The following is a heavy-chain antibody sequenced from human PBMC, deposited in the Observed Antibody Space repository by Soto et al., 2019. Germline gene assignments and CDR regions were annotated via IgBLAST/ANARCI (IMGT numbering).Heavy chain of an antibody. CDR3: AFRSGVMKDGMDV. Sequence: QVQLVQSGAEVKKPGSSVKVSCKASGLTFSNYAISWVRQAPGQGPEWMGGIVHLYGTTNYAQRFQGRVTITADDSTSTGYMELSSLTSDDTAVYYCAFRSGVMKDGMDVWGQGTTVTVSS. CDR2: IVHLYGTT. V-gene: IGHV1-69*01. CDR1: GLTFSNYA. D-gene: IGHD6-19*01. J-gene: IGHJ6*02.